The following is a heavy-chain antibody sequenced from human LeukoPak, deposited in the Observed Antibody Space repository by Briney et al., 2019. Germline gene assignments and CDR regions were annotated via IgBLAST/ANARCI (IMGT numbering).Heavy chain of an antibody. CDR3: ARNILFAFDI. D-gene: IGHD2/OR15-2a*01. J-gene: IGHJ3*02. V-gene: IGHV3-53*01. CDR1: GLTVSSSY. CDR2: IYNGGST. Sequence: GGSLRLSCAASGLTVSSSYMSWVRQAPGKGLEWVSIIYNGGSTYYADSMKGRFTISRDNSKNTLYLQVNSLRAEDTAMYYCARNILFAFDIWGQGTMVTV.